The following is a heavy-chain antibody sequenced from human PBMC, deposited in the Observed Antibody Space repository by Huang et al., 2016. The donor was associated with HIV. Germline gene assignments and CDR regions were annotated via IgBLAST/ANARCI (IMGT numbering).Heavy chain of an antibody. J-gene: IGHJ4*01. CDR3: VRAREKGYDFWSGYRY. CDR2: IESDGSST. V-gene: IGHV3-74*02. Sequence: EVELAESGGGSVRPGQSLRLSCVGSGFIFSDSWMHGVRQIPGKGLVGVERIESDGSSTSYADSVKGRFTIYRDNARNTVYLQMSSLRVDDTAVYYCVRAREKGYDFWSGYRYWGQGAQVTVSS. CDR1: GFIFSDSW. D-gene: IGHD3-3*01.